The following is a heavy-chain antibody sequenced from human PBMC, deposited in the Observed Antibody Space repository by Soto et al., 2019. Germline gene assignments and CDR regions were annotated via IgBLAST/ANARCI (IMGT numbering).Heavy chain of an antibody. J-gene: IGHJ5*02. CDR1: GYTFTSYD. D-gene: IGHD4-17*01. V-gene: IGHV1-8*01. Sequence: ASVKVSCKASGYTFTSYDINWVRQATGQGLEWMGWMNPNSGNTGYAQKFQGRVTMTRNTSISTAYMELSGLRSEDTAVYYCARETTVTTTSWFDPWGQGTLVTVSS. CDR2: MNPNSGNT. CDR3: ARETTVTTTSWFDP.